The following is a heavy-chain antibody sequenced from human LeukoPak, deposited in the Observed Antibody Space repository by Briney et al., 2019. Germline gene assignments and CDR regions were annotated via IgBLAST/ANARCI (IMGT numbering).Heavy chain of an antibody. J-gene: IGHJ3*02. D-gene: IGHD2-2*01. V-gene: IGHV1-69*13. CDR3: ASACLYCSSTSRDAFDI. CDR2: IIPIFGTA. Sequence: ASVKVSCKASGGTFSSYAISWVRQAPGHGLEWMGGIIPIFGTANYAQKFQGRVPITADESTSTAYMELSSLRSEATAAYYCASACLYCSSTSRDAFDIWGQGTMVTVSS. CDR1: GGTFSSYA.